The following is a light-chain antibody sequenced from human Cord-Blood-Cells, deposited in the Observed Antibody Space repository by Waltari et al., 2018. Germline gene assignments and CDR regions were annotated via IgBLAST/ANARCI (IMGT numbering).Light chain of an antibody. CDR3: SSYTSSSTYV. CDR2: DVS. J-gene: IGLJ1*01. Sequence: QSALTQPASESGSPGQSITIACTGTSSHVGGYNYVSWYQQHPGKAPKLMIYDVSNRPSGVSNRFSGSKSGNTASLTISGLQAEDEADYYCSSYTSSSTYVFGTGTKVTVL. CDR1: SSHVGGYNY. V-gene: IGLV2-14*01.